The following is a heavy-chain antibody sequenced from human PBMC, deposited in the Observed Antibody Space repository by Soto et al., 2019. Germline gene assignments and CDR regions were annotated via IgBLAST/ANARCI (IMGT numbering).Heavy chain of an antibody. J-gene: IGHJ6*02. CDR1: GVTFSSYA. CDR2: IIPFIGTS. D-gene: IGHD4-4*01. V-gene: IGHV1-69*18. CDR3: ARVVMTTVPASYDYGLAV. Sequence: QVQLVQSGAEVKKPGSSVTVSCKASGVTFSSYALSWVRQAPGHGLEWMGRIIPFIGTSNYAQKFQGRGTITADESTSTAYMELTSRRSADTAVYYCARVVMTTVPASYDYGLAVWGQGTTVTVSS.